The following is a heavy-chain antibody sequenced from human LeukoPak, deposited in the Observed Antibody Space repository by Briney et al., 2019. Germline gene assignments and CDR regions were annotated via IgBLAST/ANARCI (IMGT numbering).Heavy chain of an antibody. CDR2: INPNSGGT. J-gene: IGHJ4*02. CDR3: ARDEGTAIGTIDN. D-gene: IGHD2-21*02. Sequence: ASVKVSCKASGYTFTGYYMHWVRQAPGQGLEWMGRINPNSGGTNYAQKFQGRVTMTRDTSISTAYMELSRLRSDDTAVYYCARDEGTAIGTIDNWGQGTLVTVSS. CDR1: GYTFTGYY. V-gene: IGHV1-2*06.